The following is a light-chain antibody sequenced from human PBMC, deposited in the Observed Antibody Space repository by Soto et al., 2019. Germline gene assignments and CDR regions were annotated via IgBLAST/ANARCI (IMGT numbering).Light chain of an antibody. CDR2: GNS. CDR1: SSNIGAGYD. V-gene: IGLV1-40*01. CDR3: QPHDSSLSAYV. Sequence: QSVLTQPPSVSGAPGQRVTISCTGSSSNIGAGYDVHWYQQLPGAGPKLLISGNSNRPSGVPDRFSGSRSGTSASLAITGLQAEDEADYYCQPHDSSLSAYVFGTGTKVTVL. J-gene: IGLJ1*01.